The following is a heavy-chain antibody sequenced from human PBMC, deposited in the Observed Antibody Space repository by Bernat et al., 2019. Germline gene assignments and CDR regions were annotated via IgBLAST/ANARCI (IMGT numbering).Heavy chain of an antibody. Sequence: QLQLQESGPGLVKPSETLSLTCTVSGGSISSSSYYWGWIRQPPGKGLEWIGSIYYSGSTYYNPSLKSRVTISLDVSKNHFSLKLSSVTAADTAVYYCARDRGHYGSFFDPWGQGTLVTVSS. CDR2: IYYSGST. J-gene: IGHJ5*02. CDR3: ARDRGHYGSFFDP. CDR1: GGSISSSSYY. D-gene: IGHD6-6*01. V-gene: IGHV4-39*07.